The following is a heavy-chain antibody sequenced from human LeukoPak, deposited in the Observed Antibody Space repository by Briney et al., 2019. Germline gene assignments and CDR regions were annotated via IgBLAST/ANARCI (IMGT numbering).Heavy chain of an antibody. Sequence: PGGSLRLSCAASRFTFSSYSMNWVRQAPGKGLEWVSSISSSGSYIYHADSVKGRFTISRDNAKNSLYLQMNSLRAEDTAVYYCARAQEYSSSWADYWGQGTLVTVSS. CDR3: ARAQEYSSSWADY. V-gene: IGHV3-21*01. J-gene: IGHJ4*02. D-gene: IGHD6-6*01. CDR2: ISSSGSYI. CDR1: RFTFSSYS.